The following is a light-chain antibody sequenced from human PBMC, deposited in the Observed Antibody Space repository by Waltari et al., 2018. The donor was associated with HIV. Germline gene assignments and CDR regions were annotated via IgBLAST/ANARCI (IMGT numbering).Light chain of an antibody. CDR2: KDK. Sequence: SYELTQPPSLSVSQGQMARITCSGEAWPKTSVSWYQQKPGQAPVLVIYKDKERPSGITERFSGSSSGTMVTLTISGVQAEDEADYYCLSADSSGTYWVFGGGTEVTVL. V-gene: IGLV3-16*01. CDR3: LSADSSGTYWV. CDR1: AWPKTS. J-gene: IGLJ3*02.